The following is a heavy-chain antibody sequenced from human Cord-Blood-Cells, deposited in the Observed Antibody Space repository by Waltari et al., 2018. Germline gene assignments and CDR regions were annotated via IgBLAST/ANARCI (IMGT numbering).Heavy chain of an antibody. Sequence: QVQLQESGPGLVKPSETLSLTCTVSGGSISSYNWSWIRQPPGKGLEWIGYIYYSGSTNYNPSLKSRVTISVDTSKNQFSLKLSSVTAADTAVYYCARGLAFWSGYYDAFDIWGQGTMVTVSS. CDR3: ARGLAFWSGYYDAFDI. CDR2: IYYSGST. D-gene: IGHD3-3*01. V-gene: IGHV4-59*01. CDR1: GGSISSYN. J-gene: IGHJ3*02.